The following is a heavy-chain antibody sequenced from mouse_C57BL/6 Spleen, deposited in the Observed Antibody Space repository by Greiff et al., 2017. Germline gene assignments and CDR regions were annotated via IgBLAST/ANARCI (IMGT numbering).Heavy chain of an antibody. CDR2: IDPSDSYT. J-gene: IGHJ2*01. CDR3: ARKGDSSGYDY. CDR1: GYTFTSYW. Sequence: VQLQQPGAELVKPGASVKLSCKASGYTFTSYWMQWVKQRPGQGLEWIGEIDPSDSYTNYNQKFKGQVTLTVDTSSSTAYMQLSSLTSEDSAVYYCARKGDSSGYDYWGQGTTLTVSS. D-gene: IGHD3-2*02. V-gene: IGHV1-50*01.